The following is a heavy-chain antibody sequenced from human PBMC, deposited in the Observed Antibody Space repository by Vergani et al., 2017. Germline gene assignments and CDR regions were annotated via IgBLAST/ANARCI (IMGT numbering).Heavy chain of an antibody. CDR2: INQSGST. J-gene: IGHJ6*02. Sequence: QVQLQQWGAGLLKPSETLSLTCAVYGGSFSGYYWSWIRQPPGKGLEWIGEINQSGSTNYNPSLKSRVTISVDTSKNQFSLKLSSVTAADTAVYYCARERSDDSGSGTRTRGYYYYGMDVWGQGTTVTVSS. CDR1: GGSFSGYY. CDR3: ARERSDDSGSGTRTRGYYYYGMDV. V-gene: IGHV4-34*01. D-gene: IGHD3-3*01.